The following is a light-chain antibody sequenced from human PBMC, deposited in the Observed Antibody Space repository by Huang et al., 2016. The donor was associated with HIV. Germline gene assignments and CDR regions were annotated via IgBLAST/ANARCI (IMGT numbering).Light chain of an antibody. Sequence: EIIMTQSPPTLSLSPGGGASLSCRANQSVATNLAWYLQRPGQSPRILIFCASTRASGLPGSFSGSGSGTQFTLTVSGLQSEDFAVYYCQQYHNWPYTFGQGTKLEI. CDR2: CAS. CDR3: QQYHNWPYT. J-gene: IGKJ2*01. CDR1: QSVATN. V-gene: IGKV3-15*01.